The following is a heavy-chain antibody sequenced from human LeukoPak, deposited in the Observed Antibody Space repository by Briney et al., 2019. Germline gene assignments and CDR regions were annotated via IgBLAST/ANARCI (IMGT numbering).Heavy chain of an antibody. D-gene: IGHD2-2*01. V-gene: IGHV1-69*05. CDR2: IIPIFGTA. CDR3: ATLGYCSSTSCYGYMDV. Sequence: SVKGSCKASGGTFRSYAISWVRQAPGQGLEWMGGIIPIFGTANYAQKFQGRVTITTDESTSTAYMELSSLRSEDTAVYYCATLGYCSSTSCYGYMDVWGKGTTVTVSS. J-gene: IGHJ6*03. CDR1: GGTFRSYA.